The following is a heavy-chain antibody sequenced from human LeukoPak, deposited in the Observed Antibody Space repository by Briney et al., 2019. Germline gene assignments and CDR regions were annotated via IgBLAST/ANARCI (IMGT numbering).Heavy chain of an antibody. Sequence: PETLSLTCTVSGGSVGGDYWSWTRQPPGKGLEWIAYIYYSGITNYNPSLKSRVSISLDTSKNLFSLSLTSVTAADTAVYYCARHAIYSGGYSFWFDPWGLGTLVTVSS. D-gene: IGHD1-26*01. CDR3: ARHAIYSGGYSFWFDP. J-gene: IGHJ5*02. CDR1: GGSVGGDY. CDR2: IYYSGIT. V-gene: IGHV4-59*08.